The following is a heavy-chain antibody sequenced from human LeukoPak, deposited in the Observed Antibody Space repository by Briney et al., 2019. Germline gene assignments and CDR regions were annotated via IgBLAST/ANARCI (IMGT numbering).Heavy chain of an antibody. CDR1: GGSISSYY. Sequence: PSETLSLTCTVSGGSISSYYWSWIRQPAGKGLEWIGRIYTSGSTKYNPSLKSRVTMSVDTSKIQFSLELSSVTAADTAVYYCASGLGGDSDYYFDYWGQGTLVTVSS. CDR3: ASGLGGDSDYYFDY. D-gene: IGHD3-16*01. CDR2: IYTSGST. J-gene: IGHJ4*02. V-gene: IGHV4-4*07.